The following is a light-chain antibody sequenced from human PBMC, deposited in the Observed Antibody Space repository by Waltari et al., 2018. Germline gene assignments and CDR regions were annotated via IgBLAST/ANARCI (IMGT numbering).Light chain of an antibody. CDR1: QSVSSSY. V-gene: IGKV3-20*01. J-gene: IGKJ4*01. CDR2: GAS. CDR3: QQYGSSPQT. Sequence: EIVLTQSPGTLSLSPGERATLSCRASQSVSSSYLDWYQQKPGQAPRLLIYGASSRATGIPDRFSGSGSGTDFTLTISRLEPEDFAVYYCQQYGSSPQTFGGGTKVEIK.